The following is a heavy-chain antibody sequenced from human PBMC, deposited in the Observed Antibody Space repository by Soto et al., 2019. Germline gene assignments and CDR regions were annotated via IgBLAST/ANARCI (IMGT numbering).Heavy chain of an antibody. CDR2: IIPIFGTA. Sequence: GASVKVSCKASGGTFSSYATSWVRQAPGQGLEWMGGIIPIFGTANYAQKFQGRVTITADESTSTAYMELSSLRSEDTAVYYCARGLYYDILTGYYTPPNYYYYYGMDVWGQGTTVTVSS. D-gene: IGHD3-9*01. V-gene: IGHV1-69*13. CDR1: GGTFSSYA. J-gene: IGHJ6*02. CDR3: ARGLYYDILTGYYTPPNYYYYYGMDV.